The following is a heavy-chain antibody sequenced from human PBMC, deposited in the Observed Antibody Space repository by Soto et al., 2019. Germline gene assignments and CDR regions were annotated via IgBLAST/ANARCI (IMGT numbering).Heavy chain of an antibody. CDR3: AKDYIHVLLGYTYGAGGMDV. Sequence: EVPLVESGGDLVQPGRSLILSCAASGFTFDDYATHWVRLAPGTGLEWVSGISWKSGDIYYADSVKGRFTISRDNAKNTPYLQMNSLRPDDTAMYDGAKDYIHVLLGYTYGAGGMDVWGQGTTVTVSS. J-gene: IGHJ6*02. V-gene: IGHV3-9*01. CDR2: ISWKSGDI. CDR1: GFTFDDYA. D-gene: IGHD5-18*01.